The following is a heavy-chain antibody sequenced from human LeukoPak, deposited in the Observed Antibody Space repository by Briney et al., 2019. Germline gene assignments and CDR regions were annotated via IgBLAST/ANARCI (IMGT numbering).Heavy chain of an antibody. D-gene: IGHD6-13*01. CDR1: GFTFSSYW. CDR3: ARPYSSDWYGWFDP. CDR2: IKQDGSEK. Sequence: PGGSLRLSCAASGFTFSSYWMTWVRQAPGKGLEAVANIKQDGSEKYYVHSVRGRFTISRDNAKNSLYLQMNSLRAEDTAVYYCARPYSSDWYGWFDPWGQGTLVTVSS. J-gene: IGHJ5*02. V-gene: IGHV3-7*04.